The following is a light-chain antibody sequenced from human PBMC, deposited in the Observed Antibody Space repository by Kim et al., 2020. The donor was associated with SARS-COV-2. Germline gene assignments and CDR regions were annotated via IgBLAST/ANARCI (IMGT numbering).Light chain of an antibody. V-gene: IGKV3-15*01. J-gene: IGKJ1*01. CDR1: QSVSSN. Sequence: EIVMTQSPAPLSVSPGERATLSCRASQSVSSNLAWYQQKPGQAPRLLIYGASTRATGIPARFSGSGSGTEFTLTISSLQSEDFVVYYCQHSNNWPPGRTFGQGTKVDIK. CDR3: QHSNNWPPGRT. CDR2: GAS.